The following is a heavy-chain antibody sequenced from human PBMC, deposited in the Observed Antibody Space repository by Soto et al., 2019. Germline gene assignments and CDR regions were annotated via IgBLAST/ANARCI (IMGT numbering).Heavy chain of an antibody. J-gene: IGHJ4*02. V-gene: IGHV3-53*01. CDR1: GFTVGNNY. Sequence: EVQLVESGGGLIQPGGSLKLFCAASGFTVGNNYMSWVRQAPGKGLEWVSLIYSTGTTKYADSVKGRFTVSRDNAKNTLYLQMNSLGAEDTAVYYCAKDGRGSGSHYNSFGYWGQGTLVTVSS. CDR3: AKDGRGSGSHYNSFGY. D-gene: IGHD3-10*01. CDR2: IYSTGTT.